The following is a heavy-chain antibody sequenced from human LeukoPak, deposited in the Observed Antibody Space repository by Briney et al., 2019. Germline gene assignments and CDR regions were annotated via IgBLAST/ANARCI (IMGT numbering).Heavy chain of an antibody. Sequence: ASVKVSCKASGYTFTGYYMHWVRQAPGQGLEWMGWINPNSGGTNYAQKFQGRVTMTRDTSISTAYMELSRLRSDDTAVYYCARQKIMVRGGDDAFDIWGQGTMVTVSS. CDR3: ARQKIMVRGGDDAFDI. CDR2: INPNSGGT. D-gene: IGHD3-10*01. J-gene: IGHJ3*02. V-gene: IGHV1-2*02. CDR1: GYTFTGYY.